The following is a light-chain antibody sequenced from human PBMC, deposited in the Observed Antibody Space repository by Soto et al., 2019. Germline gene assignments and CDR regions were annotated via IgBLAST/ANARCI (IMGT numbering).Light chain of an antibody. CDR3: QQYDGWPRT. Sequence: VLTQSPDTLSLSPGERATLSCRASERVSSSYLAWYQQKFGQAPRLLLSATSRRAAGIPDRFSGSGSGTDFTLTISSLQSEDFALYFCQQYDGWPRTFGQGTKVEI. J-gene: IGKJ1*01. V-gene: IGKV3-20*01. CDR2: ATS. CDR1: ERVSSSY.